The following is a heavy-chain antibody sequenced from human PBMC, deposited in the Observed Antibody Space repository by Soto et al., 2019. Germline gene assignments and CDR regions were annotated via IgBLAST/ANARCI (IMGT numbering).Heavy chain of an antibody. J-gene: IGHJ4*02. D-gene: IGHD3-22*01. CDR2: INDSGST. Sequence: SETLSLTCTVSGGSISGYYWSWIRQPPGKGLEWIGNINDSGSTNYNPSLKSRVTLSVDTSKNQLSLKLTSVNAADTAVYYCAKGGGSSGVWGQGTLVTVSS. V-gene: IGHV4-59*01. CDR3: AKGGGSSGV. CDR1: GGSISGYY.